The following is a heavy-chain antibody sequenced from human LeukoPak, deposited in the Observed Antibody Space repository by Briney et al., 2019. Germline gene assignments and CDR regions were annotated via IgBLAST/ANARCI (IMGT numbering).Heavy chain of an antibody. CDR2: IYPGDSDT. D-gene: IGHD5-24*01. CDR3: ATSNRRDGYNPFDY. V-gene: IGHV5-51*01. Sequence: GESLKISRKGSGYSFTSYWIGWVRQMPGKGLEWMGIIYPGDSDTRYSPSFQGQVTISADKSISTAYLQWGSLKASDTAMYYCATSNRRDGYNPFDYWGQGTLVTVSS. CDR1: GYSFTSYW. J-gene: IGHJ4*02.